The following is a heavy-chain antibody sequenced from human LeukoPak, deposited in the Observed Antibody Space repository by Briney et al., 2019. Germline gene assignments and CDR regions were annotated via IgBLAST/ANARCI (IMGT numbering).Heavy chain of an antibody. J-gene: IGHJ5*02. CDR1: GGSISSYY. D-gene: IGHD6-13*01. CDR2: IYYSGST. CDR3: ARGQQLVSVWFDP. V-gene: IGHV4-59*12. Sequence: PSETLSLTCTVSGGSISSYYWSWIRQPPGKGPEWIGYIYYSGSTNYNPSLKSRVTISVDTSKNQFSLKLSSVTAADTAVYYCARGQQLVSVWFDPWGQGTLVTVSS.